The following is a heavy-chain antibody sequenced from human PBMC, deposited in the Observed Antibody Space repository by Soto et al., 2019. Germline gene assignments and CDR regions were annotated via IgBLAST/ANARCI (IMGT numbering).Heavy chain of an antibody. CDR2: ISGYNTMT. CDR3: ARGSPELYSSSWYPPSDY. J-gene: IGHJ4*02. V-gene: IGHV1-18*01. D-gene: IGHD6-13*01. CDR1: GYTFTSYG. Sequence: ASVKVSCKASGYTFTSYGISWVRQAPGQGLEWMGWISGYNTMTNYVQKPQGRVTMTTDTSTSTAYMELRSLRSDDTAVYYCARGSPELYSSSWYPPSDYWGQGTLVTVSS.